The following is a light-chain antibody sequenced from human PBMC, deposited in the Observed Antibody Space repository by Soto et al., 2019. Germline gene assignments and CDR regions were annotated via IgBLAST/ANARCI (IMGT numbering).Light chain of an antibody. CDR3: QQSINWPLS. CDR2: DAS. V-gene: IGKV3-11*01. J-gene: IGKJ2*01. CDR1: HIVSCC. Sequence: EIVLTQSPATLSLSPGDRATLSCRASHIVSCCLAWYQQNHVQAPRLLIYDASDSSTGIPPRFSGSGSVTDLTRTICSLEPEAFAIYYCQQSINWPLSFGQGTKIEMK.